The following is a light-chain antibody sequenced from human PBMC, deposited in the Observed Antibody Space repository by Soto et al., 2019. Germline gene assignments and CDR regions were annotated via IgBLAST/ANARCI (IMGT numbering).Light chain of an antibody. CDR2: WAS. Sequence: DIVMTQSPDSLAVSLGERATINCKSSQSVLYSSNNKNLIAWYQQKKGQPPRLLIYWASTRESGVPDRFSGGGSGKDGTLTISSLQAEDVAVYSGQQYDSPPRYTFGQGTKLEI. CDR3: QQYDSPPRYT. J-gene: IGKJ2*01. CDR1: QSVLYSSNNKNL. V-gene: IGKV4-1*01.